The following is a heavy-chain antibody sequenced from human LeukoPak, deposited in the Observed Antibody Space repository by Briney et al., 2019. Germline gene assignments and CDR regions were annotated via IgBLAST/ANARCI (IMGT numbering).Heavy chain of an antibody. J-gene: IGHJ4*02. CDR2: IYYSGST. D-gene: IGHD5-18*01. CDR1: GGSSSGYY. CDR3: ARGRRVDAAMLSD. Sequence: SETLSLTCAVYGGSSSGYYWSWIRQPPGKGLEWIGYIYYSGSTNYNPSLKSRVTISVDTSKNQFSLKLSSVTAADTAVYYCARGRRVDAAMLSDWGRGTRVTVSS. V-gene: IGHV4-59*01.